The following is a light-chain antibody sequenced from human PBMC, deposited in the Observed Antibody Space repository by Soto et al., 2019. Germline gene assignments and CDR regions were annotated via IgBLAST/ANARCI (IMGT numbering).Light chain of an antibody. J-gene: IGKJ1*01. Sequence: LTQSPSFLSASVGDRVTVTCRASQSVASSYLAWYQQKPGRAPRLLFYSASSRAPGIPDRFSGSGSGTDFTLTISRLEPEDFAVYYCHHFGSLPETFGQGTNVE. CDR2: SAS. CDR3: HHFGSLPET. V-gene: IGKV3-20*01. CDR1: QSVASSY.